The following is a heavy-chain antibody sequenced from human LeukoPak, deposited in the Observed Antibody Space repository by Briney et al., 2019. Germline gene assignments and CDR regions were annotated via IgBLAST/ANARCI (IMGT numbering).Heavy chain of an antibody. V-gene: IGHV3-21*01. D-gene: IGHD3-10*02. CDR2: ISGSSSYI. J-gene: IGHJ6*04. CDR3: AELGITMIGGV. Sequence: GGSLRLSCAASGFTFSSYSLNWVRQAPGKGLEWVSSISGSSSYIYYADSVKGRFTISRDNAKNSLYLQMNSLRAEDTAVYYCAELGITMIGGVWGKGTTVTISS. CDR1: GFTFSSYS.